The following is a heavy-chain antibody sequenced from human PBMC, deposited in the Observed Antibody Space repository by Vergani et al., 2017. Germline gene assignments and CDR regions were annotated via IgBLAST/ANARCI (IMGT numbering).Heavy chain of an antibody. V-gene: IGHV1-18*01. CDR2: ISAYNGNT. J-gene: IGHJ6*02. CDR3: AGDSGKGSSGWYSWKAGNPNYYDGMDV. CDR1: GYTFTSYG. D-gene: IGHD6-19*01. Sequence: QVQLVQSGAEVKKPGASVKVSCKASGYTFTSYGISWVRQAPGQGLEWMGWISAYNGNTNYAQKLQGRVTMTTDTSTSTAYMELRSLRSEDTAVYYCAGDSGKGSSGWYSWKAGNPNYYDGMDVWAKGPRSPSP.